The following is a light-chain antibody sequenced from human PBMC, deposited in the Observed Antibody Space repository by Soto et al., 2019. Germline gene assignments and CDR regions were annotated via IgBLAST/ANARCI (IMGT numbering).Light chain of an antibody. Sequence: QSVLTQPASVSGSPGQSITISCTGTISDVGGYNFVSWYQQHPGKAPRLMIYEVSYRPSGVSSRFSGSKSGNTASLTISGLQPEDEADYYCSSYAGSNNYVFGTGTKVTVL. V-gene: IGLV2-14*01. CDR3: SSYAGSNNYV. CDR2: EVS. J-gene: IGLJ1*01. CDR1: ISDVGGYNF.